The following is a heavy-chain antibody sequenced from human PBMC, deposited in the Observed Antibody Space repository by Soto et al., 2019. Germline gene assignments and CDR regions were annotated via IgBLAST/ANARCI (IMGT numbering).Heavy chain of an antibody. CDR1: GYTFTGYY. D-gene: IGHD6-19*01. CDR2: INPNSGGT. CDR3: ARGGFKGQWLGIYYYYGMDV. Sequence: ASVKVSCKASGYTFTGYYMHWVRQAPGQGLEWMGWINPNSGGTNYAQKFQGRVTMTRDTSISTAYMELSRLRSDDTAVYYCARGGFKGQWLGIYYYYGMDVWGQGTTVTVSS. J-gene: IGHJ6*02. V-gene: IGHV1-2*02.